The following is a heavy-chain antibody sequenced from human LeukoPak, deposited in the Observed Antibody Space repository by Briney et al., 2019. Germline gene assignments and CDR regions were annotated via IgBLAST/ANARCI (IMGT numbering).Heavy chain of an antibody. J-gene: IGHJ4*02. CDR2: ICHSGST. CDR3: ARAIAVAGFDY. Sequence: SETLSLTCAVSGYSISSGYYWGWIRQPPGKGLEWIGSICHSGSTYYNPSLKSRVTISVDTSKNQFSLKLSSVTAADTAVYYCARAIAVAGFDYWGQGTLVTVSS. CDR1: GYSISSGYY. V-gene: IGHV4-38-2*01. D-gene: IGHD6-19*01.